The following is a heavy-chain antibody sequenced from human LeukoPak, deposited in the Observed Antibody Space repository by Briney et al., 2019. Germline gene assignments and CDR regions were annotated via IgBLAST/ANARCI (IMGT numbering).Heavy chain of an antibody. V-gene: IGHV3-74*01. D-gene: IGHD2-2*02. CDR1: GFTFSSYG. CDR2: INSDGSST. CDR3: AREGEYCSSTSCYKVVYNWFDP. Sequence: GRSLRLSCAASGFTFSSYGMHWVRQAPGKGLVWVSRINSDGSSTSYADSVKGRFTISRDNAKNTLYLQMNSLRAEDTAVYYCAREGEYCSSTSCYKVVYNWFDPWGQGTLVTVSS. J-gene: IGHJ5*02.